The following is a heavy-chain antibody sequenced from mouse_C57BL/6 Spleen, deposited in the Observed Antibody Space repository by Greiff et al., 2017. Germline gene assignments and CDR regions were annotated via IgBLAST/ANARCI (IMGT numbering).Heavy chain of an antibody. CDR1: GFTFSSYT. D-gene: IGHD2-3*01. CDR2: ISGGGGNT. V-gene: IGHV5-9*01. J-gene: IGHJ4*01. CDR3: ARLDGYSLYAMDY. Sequence: EVQLVESGGGLVKPGGSLKLSCAASGFTFSSYTMSWVRQTPEKRLEWVATISGGGGNTYYPDSVKGRVTISRDNAKNTLYLQMSSLRSEDTALYYCARLDGYSLYAMDYWGQGTSGTVAS.